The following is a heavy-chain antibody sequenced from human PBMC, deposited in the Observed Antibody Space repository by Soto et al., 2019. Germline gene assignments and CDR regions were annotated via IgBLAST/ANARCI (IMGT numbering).Heavy chain of an antibody. Sequence: QVQLVQSGAEVKKPGASVKVSCKASGYTFTSYDINWVRQATGHGLEWMGWMNPNSGNTGYAQKFQGRVTMTRNTSISTAYMELSSMRSEDTAVYYCARGSRRVRGLYYWGQGTLVTVSS. CDR2: MNPNSGNT. CDR1: GYTFTSYD. J-gene: IGHJ4*02. CDR3: ARGSRRVRGLYY. D-gene: IGHD3-10*01. V-gene: IGHV1-8*01.